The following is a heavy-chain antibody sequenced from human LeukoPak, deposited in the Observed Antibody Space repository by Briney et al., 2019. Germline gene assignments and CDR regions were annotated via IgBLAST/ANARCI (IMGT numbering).Heavy chain of an antibody. V-gene: IGHV1-18*01. D-gene: IGHD3-22*01. CDR1: GYTFTSYG. CDR2: ISAYNGNT. J-gene: IGHJ4*02. CDR3: ARVDDSSGYFRRYFDY. Sequence: GASVKVSCKASGYTFTSYGISWVRQAPGQGLEWMGWISAYNGNTNYAQKLQGRVTMTTDTSTSTAYMELRSLRSDGTAVYYCARVDDSSGYFRRYFDYWGQGTLVTVSS.